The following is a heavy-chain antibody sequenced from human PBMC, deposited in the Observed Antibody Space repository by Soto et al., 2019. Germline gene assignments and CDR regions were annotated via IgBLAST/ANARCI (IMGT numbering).Heavy chain of an antibody. CDR1: GGSISSYY. D-gene: IGHD2-15*01. J-gene: IGHJ5*02. CDR3: ARDRDSLGNWFDP. V-gene: IGHV4-59*01. Sequence: SETLSLTCTVSGGSISSYYWSWIRQPPGKGLEWIGYIYYSGSTNYNPSLKSRVTISVDTSKNQFSLKLSSVTAADTAVYYCARDRDSLGNWFDPWGQGTLVTVS. CDR2: IYYSGST.